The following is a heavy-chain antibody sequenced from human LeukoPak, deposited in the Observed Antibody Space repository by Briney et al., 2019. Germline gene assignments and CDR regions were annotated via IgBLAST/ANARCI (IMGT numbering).Heavy chain of an antibody. Sequence: SETLSLTCAVYGGSFSGYYWSWIRQPPGKGLEWIGEINHSGSTNYNPSLKSRVTISVDTSENQFSLKLSSVTAADTAVYYCARGGSYWGWNWFDPWGQGTLVTVSS. CDR2: INHSGST. CDR3: ARGGSYWGWNWFDP. D-gene: IGHD1-26*01. J-gene: IGHJ5*02. CDR1: GGSFSGYY. V-gene: IGHV4-34*01.